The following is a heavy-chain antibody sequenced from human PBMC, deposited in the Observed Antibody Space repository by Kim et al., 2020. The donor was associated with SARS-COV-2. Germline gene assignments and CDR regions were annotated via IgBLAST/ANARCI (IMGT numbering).Heavy chain of an antibody. V-gene: IGHV3-53*04. D-gene: IGHD6-19*01. J-gene: IGHJ4*02. CDR3: ARDARSSGWYALDY. Sequence: GGSLRLSCAASGFTVSSNYMSWVRQAPGKGLEWVSVIYSGGSTYYADSVKGRFTISRHNSKNTLYLQMNSLRAEDTAVYYCARDARSSGWYALDYWGQGTLVTVSA. CDR1: GFTVSSNY. CDR2: IYSGGST.